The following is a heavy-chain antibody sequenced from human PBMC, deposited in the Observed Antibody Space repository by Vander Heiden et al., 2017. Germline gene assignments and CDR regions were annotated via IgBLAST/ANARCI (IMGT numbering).Heavy chain of an antibody. V-gene: IGHV3-30-3*01. Sequence: QVQLVESGGGVVQPGRSLRLSCAASGFTFSSYAMHWVRQAPGKGLEWVAVISYDGSNKYYADSVKGRFIISRDNSKNTLYLQMNSLRAEDTAVYYCARGRVGATPYFDYWGQGTLVTVSS. CDR2: ISYDGSNK. J-gene: IGHJ4*02. D-gene: IGHD1-26*01. CDR3: ARGRVGATPYFDY. CDR1: GFTFSSYA.